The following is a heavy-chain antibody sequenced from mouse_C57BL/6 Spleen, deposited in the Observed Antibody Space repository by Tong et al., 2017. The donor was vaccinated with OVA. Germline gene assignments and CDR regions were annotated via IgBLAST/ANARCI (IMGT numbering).Heavy chain of an antibody. V-gene: IGHV1-80*01. D-gene: IGHD2-3*01. CDR1: GYAFSSYW. Sequence: VQLQESGAELVKPGASVKISCKASGYAFSSYWMNWVKQRPGKGLEWIGQIYPGDGDTNYNGKFKGKATLTADKSSSTAYMQLSSLTSEDSAVYFCARYPIYDGYYPFAYWGQGTLVTVSA. J-gene: IGHJ3*01. CDR3: ARYPIYDGYYPFAY. CDR2: IYPGDGDT.